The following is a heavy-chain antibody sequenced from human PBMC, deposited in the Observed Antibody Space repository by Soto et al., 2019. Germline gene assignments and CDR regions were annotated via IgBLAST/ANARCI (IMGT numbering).Heavy chain of an antibody. CDR3: ARRSSGWYFDY. Sequence: EVQVLESGGGLVQPGGSLRLSCAASGFTFSSYAMNWVRQAPGKGLEWVSVISGSGGSTYYADSVKGRFTISRDNSKNTLYLQMNSLRSEDTAGYYCARRSSGWYFDYWGEGTLVTVSS. CDR2: ISGSGGST. CDR1: GFTFSSYA. V-gene: IGHV3-23*01. D-gene: IGHD6-19*01. J-gene: IGHJ4*02.